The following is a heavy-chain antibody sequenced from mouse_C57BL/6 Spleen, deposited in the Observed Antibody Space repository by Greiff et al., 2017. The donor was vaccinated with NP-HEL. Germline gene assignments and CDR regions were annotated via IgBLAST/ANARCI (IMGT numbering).Heavy chain of an antibody. CDR3: ARARYPYYFDY. Sequence: EVQLQESEPGLVQPGRSMSLTCTVSGFSFSDYYMAWVRQVPEKGLEWVADINYDGSSTYYLASLKSRFIISRDNAKNILYLQMSSLKSEDTATDYCARARYPYYFDYWGQGTTLTVSS. J-gene: IGHJ2*01. D-gene: IGHD2-12*01. CDR1: GFSFSDYY. CDR2: INYDGSST. V-gene: IGHV5-16*01.